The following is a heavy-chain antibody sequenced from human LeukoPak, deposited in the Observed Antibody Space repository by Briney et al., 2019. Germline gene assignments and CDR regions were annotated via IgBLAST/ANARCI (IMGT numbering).Heavy chain of an antibody. Sequence: GGSLRLSCAASGFTFSNAWMNWVRQAHGEGLEWVSGXSGSAGRTDYADSVKGRFTISRDNSKNTLYLQMNSLRVEDTAVYYCAKDFNGAVLTGNDYWGQGTLVTVSS. CDR1: GFTFSNAW. J-gene: IGHJ4*02. CDR3: AKDFNGAVLTGNDY. V-gene: IGHV3-23*01. CDR2: XSGSAGRT. D-gene: IGHD6-19*01.